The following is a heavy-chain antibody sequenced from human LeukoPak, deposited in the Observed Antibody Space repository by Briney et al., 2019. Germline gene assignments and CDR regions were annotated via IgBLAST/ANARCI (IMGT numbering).Heavy chain of an antibody. CDR3: ARVEVYDSSGYYYDY. CDR1: GYSFTSYW. Sequence: GESLKISCKGSGYSFTSYWIGWVRQLPGKGLEWMGIIYTGDSDTRYSPSFQSQVTISADKSISTAYLQWSSLTASDTAMYYCARVEVYDSSGYYYDYWGQGTLVTVSS. J-gene: IGHJ4*02. D-gene: IGHD3-22*01. V-gene: IGHV5-51*01. CDR2: IYTGDSDT.